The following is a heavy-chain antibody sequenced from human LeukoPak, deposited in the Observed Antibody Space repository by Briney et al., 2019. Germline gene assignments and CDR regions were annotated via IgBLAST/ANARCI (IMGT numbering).Heavy chain of an antibody. CDR3: ARDGTMVRGVIIFDY. CDR1: GYTFTGYY. J-gene: IGHJ4*02. D-gene: IGHD3-10*01. Sequence: ASVKVSCKASGYTFTGYYMHWVRQAPGQGLEWMGWINPNSGGTNYAQKFQGRVTMTRDTSISTAYMELSRLRSDDTAVYYCARDGTMVRGVIIFDYWGQGTLVTASS. CDR2: INPNSGGT. V-gene: IGHV1-2*02.